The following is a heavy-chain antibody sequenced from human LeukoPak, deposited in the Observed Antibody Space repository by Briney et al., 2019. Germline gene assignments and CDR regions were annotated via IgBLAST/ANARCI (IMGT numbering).Heavy chain of an antibody. CDR2: IYHSGST. J-gene: IGHJ6*03. D-gene: IGHD1-7*01. CDR1: GYSISSGYY. V-gene: IGHV4-38-2*02. Sequence: PSETLSLTCAVSGYSISSGYYWGWIRQPPGKGLEWIGSIYHSGSTYYNPSLKSRVTISVDTSKNQFSLKLSSVTAADTAVYYCARDNWNYPNYSYYMDVWGKGTTVTVSS. CDR3: ARDNWNYPNYSYYMDV.